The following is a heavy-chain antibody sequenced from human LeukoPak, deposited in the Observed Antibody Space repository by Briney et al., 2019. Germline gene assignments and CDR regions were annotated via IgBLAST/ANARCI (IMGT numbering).Heavy chain of an antibody. V-gene: IGHV3-21*01. D-gene: IGHD1-20*01. J-gene: IGHJ4*02. Sequence: GGSLRLSCAASGFTFSSYSMNWVRQAPGKGLEWVSCIGSTTTYIYYADSVKGRFTISRDNAKNSLYLQMNSLRVEDTAVYYCARGYDWNPIFDHWGQGILVTVSS. CDR1: GFTFSSYS. CDR3: ARGYDWNPIFDH. CDR2: IGSTTTYI.